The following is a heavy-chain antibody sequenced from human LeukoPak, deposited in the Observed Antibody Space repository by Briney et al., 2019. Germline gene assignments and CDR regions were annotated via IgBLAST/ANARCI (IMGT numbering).Heavy chain of an antibody. J-gene: IGHJ4*02. CDR2: FDPEDGET. V-gene: IGHV1-24*01. CDR3: ATHSRAGYPQPFDY. D-gene: IGHD3-9*01. Sequence: ASVKVSCKVSGYTLTELSMHWVRQAPGKGLEWMGGFDPEDGETIYAQKFQGRVTITRDTSASTAYMELSSLRSEDTAVYYCATHSRAGYPQPFDYWGQGTLVTVSS. CDR1: GYTLTELS.